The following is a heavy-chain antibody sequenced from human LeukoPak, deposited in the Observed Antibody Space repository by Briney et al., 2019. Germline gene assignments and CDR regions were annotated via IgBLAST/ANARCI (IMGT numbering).Heavy chain of an antibody. V-gene: IGHV1-2*06. D-gene: IGHD6-13*01. CDR3: AKGSYSGSDNYNWFDP. J-gene: IGHJ5*02. CDR2: INPNSGGT. Sequence: ASVKVSCKASGYTFAGYYMHWVRQAPGQGLEWMGRINPNSGGTNYAQKFQGRVTMTRDTSISTTYMELSRLGSDDTAVYYCAKGSYSGSDNYNWFDPWGQGTLVTVSS. CDR1: GYTFAGYY.